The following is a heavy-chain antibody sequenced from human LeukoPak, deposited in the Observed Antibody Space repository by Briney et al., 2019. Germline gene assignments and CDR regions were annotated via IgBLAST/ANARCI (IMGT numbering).Heavy chain of an antibody. D-gene: IGHD5-18*01. CDR1: GGSISSYY. Sequence: PSETLSLTCTVSGGSISSYYWSWIRQPPGKGLEWIGYIYYSGSTNYNPSLKSRVTISVDTSKNQFSLKLSSVTAADPAVYYCAGNLWVGGYSYGYYFDYWGQGTLVTVSS. J-gene: IGHJ4*02. CDR2: IYYSGST. V-gene: IGHV4-59*08. CDR3: AGNLWVGGYSYGYYFDY.